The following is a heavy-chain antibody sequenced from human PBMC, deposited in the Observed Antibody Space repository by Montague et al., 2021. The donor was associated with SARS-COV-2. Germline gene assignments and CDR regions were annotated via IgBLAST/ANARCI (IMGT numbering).Heavy chain of an antibody. V-gene: IGHV3-21*01. Sequence: SLRLSCAASGFTSNTYSMHWVRRAPGKGLEWVSSISSSGTYIYYADSVGGRFTISRDNAHNSLSLQLNSLRPEDTALYYCARDGVQFGDWPYYFAFWGQGTLVSVPS. CDR2: ISSSGTYI. CDR1: GFTSNTYS. CDR3: ARDGVQFGDWPYYFAF. J-gene: IGHJ4*02. D-gene: IGHD2-21*02.